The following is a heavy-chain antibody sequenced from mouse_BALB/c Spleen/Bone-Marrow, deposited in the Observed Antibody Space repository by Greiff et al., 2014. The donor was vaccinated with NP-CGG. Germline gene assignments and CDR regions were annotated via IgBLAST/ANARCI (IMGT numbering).Heavy chain of an antibody. V-gene: IGHV1-61*01. CDR2: IDPSDSET. D-gene: IGHD2-4*01. Sequence: QVQLQQSGAELVRPGASVKLSCKASGYTFTSYWVNWVKQRPGQGLEWIGMIDPSDSETHYNQMFKDKATLTVDKSSSTAYMQLSSLTSVDSAVYYYASGAIYYDYDEYYFDYWGQGTTLTVSS. CDR3: ASGAIYYDYDEYYFDY. J-gene: IGHJ2*01. CDR1: GYTFTSYW.